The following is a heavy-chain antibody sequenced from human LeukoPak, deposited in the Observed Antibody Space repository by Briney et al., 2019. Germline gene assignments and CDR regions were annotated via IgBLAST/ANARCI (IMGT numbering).Heavy chain of an antibody. CDR1: RFTVSSNY. J-gene: IGHJ4*02. Sequence: GGSLRLSCAASRFTVSSNYMSWVRQAPGKGLEGVSFIYSSGSTYYADSVRGRFTISRDNSNNTLYLQMNSLRVEDTAVYYCARGRFGLSPDYWGQGTLVTVSS. V-gene: IGHV3-66*01. CDR2: IYSSGST. D-gene: IGHD3-16*01. CDR3: ARGRFGLSPDY.